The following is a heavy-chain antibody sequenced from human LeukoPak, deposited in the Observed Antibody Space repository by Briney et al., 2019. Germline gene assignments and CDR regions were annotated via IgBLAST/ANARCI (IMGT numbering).Heavy chain of an antibody. CDR1: GFTFSSYS. V-gene: IGHV3-48*01. D-gene: IGHD1-26*01. CDR3: ARGCGRGRDAFDI. CDR2: ISSSSSTI. J-gene: IGHJ3*02. Sequence: GGSLRLSCAASGFTFSSYSMNWVRQAPGKGLEWVSYISSSSSTIYYADSVKGRFTISRDNAKNSLYLQMNSLRAEDTAVYCCARGCGRGRDAFDIWGQGTMVTVSS.